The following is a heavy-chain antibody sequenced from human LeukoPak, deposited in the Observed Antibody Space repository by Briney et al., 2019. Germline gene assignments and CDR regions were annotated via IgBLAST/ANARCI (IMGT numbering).Heavy chain of an antibody. D-gene: IGHD6-13*01. V-gene: IGHV3-48*04. Sequence: YIHSSSETIYYGDSVKGRFTISRDNGKNSVYLQMNSLRAEDTAVYYCAKDSSSWYYFDYWGQGTLVTVSS. CDR2: IHSSSETI. J-gene: IGHJ4*02. CDR3: AKDSSSWYYFDY.